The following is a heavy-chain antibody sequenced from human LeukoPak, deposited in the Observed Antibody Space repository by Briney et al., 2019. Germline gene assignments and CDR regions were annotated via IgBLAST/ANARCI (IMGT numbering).Heavy chain of an antibody. J-gene: IGHJ4*02. D-gene: IGHD5-12*01. CDR1: GFTFSDYY. V-gene: IGHV3-7*05. CDR3: ARDIGYHTFDY. Sequence: PGGSLRLSCAASGFTFSDYYMSWIRQAPGKGLEWVAHIKEDGSDKKYVDSVKGRFTISRDNPKNSLYLQMNSLRAEDTAVYYCARDIGYHTFDYWGQGGLVTVSS. CDR2: IKEDGSDK.